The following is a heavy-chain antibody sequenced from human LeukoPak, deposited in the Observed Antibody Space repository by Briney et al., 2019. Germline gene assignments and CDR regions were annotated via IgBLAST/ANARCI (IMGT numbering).Heavy chain of an antibody. CDR3: ARLPHSGIPSFDY. D-gene: IGHD3-10*01. V-gene: IGHV3-49*04. Sequence: GGSLRLSCTASGFPFGDYAMSWVRQAPGKGLDWVGFIRRKTYGETTAYAASVKGRFTVSRDDSKSIAYLQMNSLKTEDTAVYYCARLPHSGIPSFDYWGQGTLVSVSS. CDR2: IRRKTYGETT. J-gene: IGHJ4*02. CDR1: GFPFGDYA.